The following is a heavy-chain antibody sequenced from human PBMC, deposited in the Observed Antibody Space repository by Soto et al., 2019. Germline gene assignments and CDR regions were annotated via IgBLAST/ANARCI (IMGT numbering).Heavy chain of an antibody. V-gene: IGHV1-3*01. J-gene: IGHJ3*02. D-gene: IGHD5-12*01. Sequence: ASVKVSCKASGYTFTSYAMHWVRQAPGQRLEWMGWINAGNGNTKYSQKFQGRVTITRDTSASTAYMELSSLRSEDTAVYYCAREVDIVANSLNAFDIWGQGTMVTVSS. CDR2: INAGNGNT. CDR3: AREVDIVANSLNAFDI. CDR1: GYTFTSYA.